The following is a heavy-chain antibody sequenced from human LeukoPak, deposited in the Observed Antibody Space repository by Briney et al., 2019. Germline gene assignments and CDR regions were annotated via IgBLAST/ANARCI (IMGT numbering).Heavy chain of an antibody. J-gene: IGHJ6*02. V-gene: IGHV4-59*08. CDR1: GGFISSYY. CDR2: IYYSGST. CDR3: ATQHSLVWFGDGGMDV. Sequence: SETLSLTCTVSGGFISSYYWSWIRQPAGEGLEWIGYIYYSGSTNDNPSLKSRVTISVDTSKNQFSLKLNSVTAADTAVYYCATQHSLVWFGDGGMDVWGQGTTVTVSS. D-gene: IGHD3-10*01.